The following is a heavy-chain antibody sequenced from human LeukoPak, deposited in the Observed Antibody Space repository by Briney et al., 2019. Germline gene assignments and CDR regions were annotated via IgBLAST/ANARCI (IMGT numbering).Heavy chain of an antibody. CDR2: INPSGGST. J-gene: IGHJ4*02. Sequence: ASVKVSCKASGYTFTSYYMHWVRQAPGQGLEWMGIINPSGGSTSYAQKFQGRVTMTRDTSTSTVYMELSSLRSEDTAVYYCARVVPDSVFSHYYFDYWGQGTLVTVSS. CDR3: ARVVPDSVFSHYYFDY. D-gene: IGHD3-22*01. CDR1: GYTFTSYY. V-gene: IGHV1-46*01.